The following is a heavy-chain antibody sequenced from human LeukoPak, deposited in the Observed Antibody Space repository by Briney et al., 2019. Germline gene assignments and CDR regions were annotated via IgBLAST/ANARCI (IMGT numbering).Heavy chain of an antibody. Sequence: PGGSLRLSCAASGFTFSSYGMHWVRQAPGKGLEWVAVISYDGSNKYYADSVKGRFTISRDNSKNTPYLQMNSLRAEDTAVYYCAKGPYSGFSWGQGTLVTVSS. CDR1: GFTFSSYG. D-gene: IGHD1-26*01. J-gene: IGHJ5*02. V-gene: IGHV3-30*18. CDR3: AKGPYSGFS. CDR2: ISYDGSNK.